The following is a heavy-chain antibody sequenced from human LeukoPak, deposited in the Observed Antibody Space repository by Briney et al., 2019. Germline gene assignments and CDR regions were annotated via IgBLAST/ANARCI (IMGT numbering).Heavy chain of an antibody. D-gene: IGHD3-9*01. Sequence: SVKVSCEASGGTFSSYAISWVRQAPGQGLEWMGGIIPIFGTANYAQKFQGRVTITADESTSTAYMELSSLRSEDTAVYYCARALRYPGGWFDPWGQGTLVTVSS. CDR2: IIPIFGTA. CDR3: ARALRYPGGWFDP. V-gene: IGHV1-69*01. CDR1: GGTFSSYA. J-gene: IGHJ5*02.